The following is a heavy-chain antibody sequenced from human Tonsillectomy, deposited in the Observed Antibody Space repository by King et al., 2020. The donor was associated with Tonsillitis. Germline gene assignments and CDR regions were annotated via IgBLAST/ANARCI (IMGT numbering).Heavy chain of an antibody. D-gene: IGHD5-18*01. CDR2: INSDGSST. CDR3: AREPRNTAIVDY. CDR1: GFSFSRYW. V-gene: IGHV3-74*01. Sequence: EVQLVESGGGLVQPGGSLRLSCAASGFSFSRYWMHWVRQAPGKGLVWVSRINSDGSSTSYADSVKGRFTISRDNAKNTLYMQMNSLRAEDTAVYYCAREPRNTAIVDYWGQGTLVTVSS. J-gene: IGHJ4*02.